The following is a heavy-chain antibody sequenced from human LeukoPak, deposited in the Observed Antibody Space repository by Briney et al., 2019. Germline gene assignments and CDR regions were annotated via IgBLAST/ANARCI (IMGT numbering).Heavy chain of an antibody. J-gene: IGHJ5*02. CDR1: GFSLSTSGVG. D-gene: IGHD6-13*01. CDR2: IYWDDDK. V-gene: IGHV2-5*02. CDR3: AHSIAAAGTSWFDP. Sequence: SGPTLVNPTQTLTLTCTFSGFSLSTSGVGVGWIRQPPGKALEWLALIYWDDDKRYSPSLKSRLTITKDTSKNRVVLTMTNMDPVDTATYYCAHSIAAAGTSWFDPWGQGTLVTVSS.